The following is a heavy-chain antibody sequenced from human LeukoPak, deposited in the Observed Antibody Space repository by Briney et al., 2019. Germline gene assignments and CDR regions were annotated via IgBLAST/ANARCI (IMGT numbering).Heavy chain of an antibody. Sequence: SETLSLTCTVSGGSISGSYWSWIRQPPGKGLEWIGYIYYSGSTNYNPSFKSRVTILVDTSNNQFSLRLNSVTAADTAVYYCARENTMVRGAFDAFDIWGQGTMVTVSS. CDR1: GGSISGSY. V-gene: IGHV4-59*01. CDR3: ARENTMVRGAFDAFDI. J-gene: IGHJ3*02. CDR2: IYYSGST. D-gene: IGHD3-10*01.